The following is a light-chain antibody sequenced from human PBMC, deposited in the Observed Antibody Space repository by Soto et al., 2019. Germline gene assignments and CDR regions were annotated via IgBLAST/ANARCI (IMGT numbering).Light chain of an antibody. CDR1: QSVNSNY. Sequence: EIVLMQSPGTLSLSPGEGATLSCRASQSVNSNYLAWYQQKPGQAPTVLIFDTSRRATGVPDRFSGSGSGTDFTLTISRLEPDDFAVYYCQHDGSSQFTFGPGTKVNIK. CDR3: QHDGSSQFT. V-gene: IGKV3-20*01. CDR2: DTS. J-gene: IGKJ3*01.